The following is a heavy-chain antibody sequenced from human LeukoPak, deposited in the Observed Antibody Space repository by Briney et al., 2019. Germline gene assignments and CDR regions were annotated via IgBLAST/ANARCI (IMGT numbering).Heavy chain of an antibody. CDR2: IMPIFGTA. J-gene: IGHJ5*02. V-gene: IGHV1-69*13. CDR1: GGTFSNYP. D-gene: IGHD6-19*01. Sequence: GASVKVSCNTSGGTFSNYPISWVRQARGQGIEWMGGIMPIFGTAHYAEKLQARVTITADESTSTVFLELRSLKPEDTAVYYCARGPEFVVAGTTFAAYKWFDPWGQGTLLTVSS. CDR3: ARGPEFVVAGTTFAAYKWFDP.